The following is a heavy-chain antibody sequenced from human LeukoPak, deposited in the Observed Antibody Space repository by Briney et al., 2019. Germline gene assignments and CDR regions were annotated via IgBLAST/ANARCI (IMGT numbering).Heavy chain of an antibody. V-gene: IGHV3-7*01. CDR3: ARDTDGSLDY. CDR1: GFTFNKYW. J-gene: IGHJ4*02. Sequence: TGGSLRLSCAASGFTFNKYWLTWVRQAPGKGLEWVANINQDDSQIYYLESVEGRFTITRDNAKNSLYLQMNSLRADDTAVYYCARDTDGSLDYWGQGILVTVAS. D-gene: IGHD1-26*01. CDR2: INQDDSQI.